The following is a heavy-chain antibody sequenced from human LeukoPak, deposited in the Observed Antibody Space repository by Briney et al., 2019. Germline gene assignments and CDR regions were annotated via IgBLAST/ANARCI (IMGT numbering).Heavy chain of an antibody. CDR3: ARGRAGLWHEYDY. CDR1: GYTFTGYY. CDR2: INPNSGGT. J-gene: IGHJ4*02. Sequence: GASVKVSCKAPGYTFTGYYMHWVRQAPGQGLEWMGWINPNSGGTNYAQKFQGRVTMTRDTSISTAYMELSRLRSDDTAVYYCARGRAGLWHEYDYWGQGTLVTVSS. D-gene: IGHD5-18*01. V-gene: IGHV1-2*02.